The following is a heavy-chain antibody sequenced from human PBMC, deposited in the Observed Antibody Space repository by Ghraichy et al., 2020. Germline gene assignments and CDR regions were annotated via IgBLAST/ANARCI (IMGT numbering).Heavy chain of an antibody. CDR1: GLGDSSNY. V-gene: IGHV3-53*01. J-gene: IGHJ6*02. D-gene: IGHD2-21*01. CDR2: LYSDGTP. Sequence: LSLTCAASGLGDSSNYMSWVRQAPGKGLEWVAILYSDGTPFYADSVRGRFTISRDESRNTMYLQMNTLRAEDTAVYYCARDRRYCGNNCYLYYYYGMDVWGRGTTDTVSS. CDR3: ARDRRYCGNNCYLYYYYGMDV.